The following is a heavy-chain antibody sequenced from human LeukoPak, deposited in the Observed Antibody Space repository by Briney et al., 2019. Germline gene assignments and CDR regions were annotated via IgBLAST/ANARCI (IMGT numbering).Heavy chain of an antibody. V-gene: IGHV3-30*03. CDR1: GLTFRSYG. J-gene: IGHJ4*02. CDR3: ATQSFYCTSTCCSRLRDY. D-gene: IGHD2-2*01. CDR2: ISHDGRNK. Sequence: GGSLRLSCAASGLTFRSYGMHWVRQAPGKGLEWVAVISHDGRNKDYGDSVKGRFTISRDNSNNTLYLQMSSLRPEDSAMYFCATQSFYCTSTCCSRLRDYWGQGTLVAVSS.